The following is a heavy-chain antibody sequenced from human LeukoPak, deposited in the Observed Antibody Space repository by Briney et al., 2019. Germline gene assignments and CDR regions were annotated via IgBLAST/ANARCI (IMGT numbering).Heavy chain of an antibody. CDR2: ISSSRSYI. J-gene: IGHJ6*03. CDR3: ARGLAPYSYEYSGHDPYYYYNMDV. CDR1: GFTFSSYS. D-gene: IGHD3-22*01. Sequence: PGGSLRLSSAASGFTFSSYSMNWVRQAPGKGLEWVSFISSSRSYIYYADSVKGRFTISRDNAKNSLYLQMNSLRAEDTAVYYCARGLAPYSYEYSGHDPYYYYNMDVWGKGTTVITSS. V-gene: IGHV3-21*04.